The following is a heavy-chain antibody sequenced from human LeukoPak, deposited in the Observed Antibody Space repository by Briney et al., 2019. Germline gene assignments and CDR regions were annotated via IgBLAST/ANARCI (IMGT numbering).Heavy chain of an antibody. CDR2: ISGSGDNT. CDR3: AKDPLTWEWRNRDQVY. Sequence: GGSLRLSCAASGFTFSNYGISWVRQAPGKGLEWVSPISGSGDNTYYADSVKGRFTISRDNSKNTLYLQMNPLRAEATAVYYCAKDPLTWEWRNRDQVYWGQGTLVTVSS. CDR1: GFTFSNYG. J-gene: IGHJ4*02. V-gene: IGHV3-23*01. D-gene: IGHD3-3*01.